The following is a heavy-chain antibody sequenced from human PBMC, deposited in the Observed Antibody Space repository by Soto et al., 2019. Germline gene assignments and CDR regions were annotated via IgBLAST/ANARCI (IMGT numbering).Heavy chain of an antibody. D-gene: IGHD2-15*01. CDR1: GGSISSSSYY. J-gene: IGHJ5*02. V-gene: IGHV4-39*01. CDR3: ARRVVVVGNNWFDP. Sequence: PSETLSLTCTVSGGSISSSSYYWGWIRQPPGKGLEWIGSIYYSGITYYNPSLKSRVTISVDTSKNQFSLKLSSVTAADTAVYYCARRVVVVGNNWFDPWGQGTLVTVSS. CDR2: IYYSGIT.